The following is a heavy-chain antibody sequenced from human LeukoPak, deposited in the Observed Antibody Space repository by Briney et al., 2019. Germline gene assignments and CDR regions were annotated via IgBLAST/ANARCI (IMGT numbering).Heavy chain of an antibody. CDR1: GFTFSSYG. V-gene: IGHV3-30*02. D-gene: IGHD3-16*01. J-gene: IGHJ4*02. CDR3: AKDPLTMGWGFLFDY. Sequence: GGSLRLSCAAPGFTFSSYGMHWVRQAPGKGLEWVAFIRYDGSNEYYADSVKGRFTISRDNSKNTLYLQMNSLRAEDTAVYYCAKDPLTMGWGFLFDYWGQGTLVTVSS. CDR2: IRYDGSNE.